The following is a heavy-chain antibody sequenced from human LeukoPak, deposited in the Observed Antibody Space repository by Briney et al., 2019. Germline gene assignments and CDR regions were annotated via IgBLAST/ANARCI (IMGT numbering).Heavy chain of an antibody. D-gene: IGHD3-3*01. CDR1: GFTFSSYS. J-gene: IGHJ4*02. V-gene: IGHV3-21*01. CDR3: ARDRITIFGVAIDY. Sequence: GGSLRLSCAASGFTFSSYSMNWVRQAPGKGLEWVSSISSSSSYIYYADSVKGRFTISRDNAKNSLYLQMNSLRAEDTAVYYCARDRITIFGVAIDYWGQGTLVTVSS. CDR2: ISSSSSYI.